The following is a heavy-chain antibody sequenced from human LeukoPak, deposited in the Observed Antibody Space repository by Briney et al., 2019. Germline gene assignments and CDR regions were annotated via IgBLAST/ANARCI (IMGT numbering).Heavy chain of an antibody. Sequence: SETLSLTCSVSGGSISSYYWNWIRQPSGKGLEWIGYIYYSGTSNYNPSLKSRVTISVDTSKNQFSLKLSSVTAADTAVYYCARDRGYCSGGSCYSIDWFDPWGQGTLVTVSS. J-gene: IGHJ5*02. CDR2: IYYSGTS. V-gene: IGHV4-59*01. CDR3: ARDRGYCSGGSCYSIDWFDP. CDR1: GGSISSYY. D-gene: IGHD2-15*01.